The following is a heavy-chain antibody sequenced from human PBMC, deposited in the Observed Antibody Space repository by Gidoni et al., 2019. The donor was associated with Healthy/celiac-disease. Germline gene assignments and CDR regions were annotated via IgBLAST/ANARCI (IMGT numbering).Heavy chain of an antibody. V-gene: IGHV3-30*18. D-gene: IGHD1-26*01. Sequence: QVQLVESGGGVVQPGRSLILPCAASGFPFSSYGMHWVRQAPGQGLEWVAVISYDGSNKYYADSVKGRFTISRDNSKNTLYLQMNSLRAEDTAVYYCAKVQAQWELLLGDYWGQGTLVTVSS. J-gene: IGHJ4*02. CDR3: AKVQAQWELLLGDY. CDR2: ISYDGSNK. CDR1: GFPFSSYG.